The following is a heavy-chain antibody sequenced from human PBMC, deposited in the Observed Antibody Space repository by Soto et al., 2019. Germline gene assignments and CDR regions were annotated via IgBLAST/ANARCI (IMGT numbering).Heavy chain of an antibody. CDR1: GDSVSSNSAA. V-gene: IGHV6-1*01. CDR2: TYYRSKWYN. D-gene: IGHD6-13*01. CDR3: ASGHSFRQYSSSWWGFDY. J-gene: IGHJ4*02. Sequence: QSQTLSLTCAISGDSVSSNSAAWNWIRQSPSRGLEWLGRTYYRSKWYNDYAVSVKSRITINPDTSKNQFSLQLNSVTPEDTAVYYCASGHSFRQYSSSWWGFDYWGQGTLVTVSS.